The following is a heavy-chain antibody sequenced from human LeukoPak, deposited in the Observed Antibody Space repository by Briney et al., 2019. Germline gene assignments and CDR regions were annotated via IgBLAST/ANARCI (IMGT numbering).Heavy chain of an antibody. D-gene: IGHD1-26*01. Sequence: PSETLSLTCAVYGGSFSGYYWSWIRQPPGKGLEWIGYIYYNGNTNYSPSLKSRVTMSVDTSKNLFSLKASSVTAADTAVYYCARGRSNHYGMDVWGQGTTVTVSS. CDR3: ARGRSNHYGMDV. V-gene: IGHV4-59*01. J-gene: IGHJ6*02. CDR1: GGSFSGYY. CDR2: IYYNGNT.